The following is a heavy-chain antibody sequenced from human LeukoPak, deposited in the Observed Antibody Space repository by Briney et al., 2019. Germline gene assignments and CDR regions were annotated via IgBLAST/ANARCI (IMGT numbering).Heavy chain of an antibody. Sequence: GGSLRLSCAASGFIFSDYGMSWVRQAPGKGLDWVSGVAAYGGDTYYGDSVRGRFTISRDNSKNTIYLQMNSLRVEDTALYYCVKGSLYLDSNRYPRSYDAFDVWGQGTMVTVSS. CDR1: GFIFSDYG. J-gene: IGHJ3*01. CDR2: VAAYGGDT. V-gene: IGHV3-23*01. CDR3: VKGSLYLDSNRYPRSYDAFDV. D-gene: IGHD3-16*02.